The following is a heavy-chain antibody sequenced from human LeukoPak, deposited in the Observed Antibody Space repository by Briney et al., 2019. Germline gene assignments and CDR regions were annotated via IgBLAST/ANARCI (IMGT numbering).Heavy chain of an antibody. CDR2: IYPGDSDT. CDR1: GYSFTSYW. J-gene: IGHJ6*03. Sequence: GESLKISCKSSGYSFTSYWIGWVRQMPGKGLEWMGIIYPGDSDTRYSPSFQGQVTISADKSISTAYLQWSSLKASDTAMYYCARLYLGNYYGSGRHLAYYYYMDVWGKGTTVTVSS. D-gene: IGHD3-10*01. CDR3: ARLYLGNYYGSGRHLAYYYYMDV. V-gene: IGHV5-51*01.